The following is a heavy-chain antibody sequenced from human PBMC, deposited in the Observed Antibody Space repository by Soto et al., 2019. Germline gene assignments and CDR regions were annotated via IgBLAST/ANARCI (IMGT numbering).Heavy chain of an antibody. D-gene: IGHD6-13*01. CDR3: VRASAAATSWFVH. CDR1: GYSFPGYY. Sequence: QVQLVQSGAEAKEPGASVRVSCRASGYSFPGYYIHWVRQAPGHGLEWMGWINARSGGTNNAQKFQGRVSMTRNTATVTVYMELTGVTPDDTAIYYCVRASAAATSWFVHWGQGTLVTISS. CDR2: INARSGGT. J-gene: IGHJ5*02. V-gene: IGHV1-2*02.